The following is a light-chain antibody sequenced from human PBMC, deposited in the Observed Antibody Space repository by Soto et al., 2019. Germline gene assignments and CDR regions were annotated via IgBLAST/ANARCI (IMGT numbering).Light chain of an antibody. V-gene: IGKV3-20*01. CDR3: HQYDRSAIFT. CDR1: QSVSSNY. J-gene: IGKJ3*01. Sequence: EIVLTQSPGTLSLSPGERATLSCRASQSVSSNYLAWYQQRPGQAPRLLNYGASTRAAGVPDRFSGSGSGTEFTLNINGLEPEDFAVFYCHQYDRSAIFTFGPGTTVDIK. CDR2: GAS.